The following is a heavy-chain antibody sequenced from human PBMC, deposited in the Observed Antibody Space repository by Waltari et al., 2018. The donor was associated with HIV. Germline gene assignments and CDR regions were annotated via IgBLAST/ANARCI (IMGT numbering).Heavy chain of an antibody. V-gene: IGHV3-48*04. J-gene: IGHJ6*02. Sequence: EVQLVESGGGLVQPGGSLRLSCAASGFTFSSYSMNWVRQAPGKGLEWVSNIRSSTSTIYYADSVKGRVTISRDNAKNSLYLQMNSLTAEDTAVYYCAREYSSSSGKAMDVWGQGTTVTVSS. D-gene: IGHD6-6*01. CDR3: AREYSSSSGKAMDV. CDR1: GFTFSSYS. CDR2: IRSSTSTI.